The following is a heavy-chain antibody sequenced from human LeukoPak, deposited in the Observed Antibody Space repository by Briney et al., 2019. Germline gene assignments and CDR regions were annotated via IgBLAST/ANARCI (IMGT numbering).Heavy chain of an antibody. CDR3: ARIGISARGTNFHH. CDR1: GYTFTGYY. J-gene: IGHJ1*01. V-gene: IGHV1-2*02. CDR2: INPNSGGT. Sequence: ASVKVSCKASGYTFTGYYMHWVRQAPGQGLEWMGWINPNSGGTNYAQKFQGRVTMTRDMSISTAYMELSRLRSDDTALYYCARIGISARGTNFHHWGQGTLVTVS. D-gene: IGHD6-13*01.